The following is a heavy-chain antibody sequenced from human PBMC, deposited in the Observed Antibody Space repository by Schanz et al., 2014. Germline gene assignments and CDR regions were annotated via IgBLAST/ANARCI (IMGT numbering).Heavy chain of an antibody. Sequence: EVQLVESGGDLVRPGGSLRLSCAASGFNFNNFAMTWVRQAPGKGLEWVIVISGSGGSTYYADSVRGRFTMSRDNSKNTLYLQMNSLRAGDAAVYYCARGLIAAAGGAFDYWGQGTLVAVSA. CDR2: ISGSGGST. CDR1: GFNFNNFA. D-gene: IGHD6-13*01. J-gene: IGHJ4*02. CDR3: ARGLIAAAGGAFDY. V-gene: IGHV3-23*04.